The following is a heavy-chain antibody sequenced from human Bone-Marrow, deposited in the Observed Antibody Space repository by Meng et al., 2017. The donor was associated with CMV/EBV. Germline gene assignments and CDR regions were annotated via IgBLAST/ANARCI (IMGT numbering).Heavy chain of an antibody. V-gene: IGHV3-11*01. CDR1: GFTFSSHN. J-gene: IGHJ4*02. Sequence: GESLKISCAASGFTFSSHNMSWIRQAPGKGLEWVSYIDVDGDTIFYADSVKGRFTISRDNAKNSLYLQMNSLRAEDTAVYYCARGGKNYGDYWGQGTLVTVSS. D-gene: IGHD5-18*01. CDR3: ARGGKNYGDY. CDR2: IDVDGDTI.